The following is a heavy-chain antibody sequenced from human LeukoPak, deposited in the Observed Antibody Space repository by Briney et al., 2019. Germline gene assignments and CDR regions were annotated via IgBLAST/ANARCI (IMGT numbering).Heavy chain of an antibody. D-gene: IGHD1-1*01. V-gene: IGHV3-74*01. CDR2: ISADGSST. CDR1: GFTFSSYY. CDR3: ATANSGPDV. J-gene: IGHJ3*01. Sequence: PGRSLRLSCAASGFTFSSYYMHWVRQAPGKGLVWVTRISADGSSTLYADSVKGRFTISRDNAKNTLYLQMNSLRAEDTAVYYCATANSGPDVWGQGTTVTVSS.